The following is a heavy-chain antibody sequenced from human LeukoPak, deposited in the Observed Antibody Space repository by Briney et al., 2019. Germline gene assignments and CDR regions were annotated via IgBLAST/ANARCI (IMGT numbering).Heavy chain of an antibody. J-gene: IGHJ4*02. Sequence: GASVKVSCKASGYTFSSYYMHWVRPAPGQGLEWMGWINPNSGGTNYAQKFQGRVTMTRDTSISTAYMELSRLRSDDTAVYYCARLQVEYDSSGYYFDYWGQGTLVTVSS. D-gene: IGHD3-22*01. V-gene: IGHV1-2*02. CDR3: ARLQVEYDSSGYYFDY. CDR1: GYTFSSYY. CDR2: INPNSGGT.